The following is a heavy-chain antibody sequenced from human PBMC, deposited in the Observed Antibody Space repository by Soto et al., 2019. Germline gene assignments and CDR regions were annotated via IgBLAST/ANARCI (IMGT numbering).Heavy chain of an antibody. CDR2: INTDGSST. CDR3: ARVPYSSGTVDY. CDR1: GFTSSGHW. Sequence: PGGSLRLSCAASGFTSSGHWMDWVRQAPGKGLVWVSRINTDGSSTSYADSVKGRFTISRDNAKNTLYLQMNSLRAEDTAVYYCARVPYSSGTVDYWGQGTLVTVSS. V-gene: IGHV3-74*01. D-gene: IGHD6-19*01. J-gene: IGHJ4*02.